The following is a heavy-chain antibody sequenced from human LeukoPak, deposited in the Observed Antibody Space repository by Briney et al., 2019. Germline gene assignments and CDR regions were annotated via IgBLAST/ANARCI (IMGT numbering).Heavy chain of an antibody. V-gene: IGHV3-21*01. Sequence: PGGSLRLSCAASGFTFSSYSMNCVRQPPGNGLEWVSSISSSSSYIYYADSVKGRFTISRDNAKNSLYLQMNSLRAEDTAVYYCARVDKLLLSGDDYWGQGTLVTVSS. CDR3: ARVDKLLLSGDDY. J-gene: IGHJ4*02. D-gene: IGHD2-15*01. CDR1: GFTFSSYS. CDR2: ISSSSSYI.